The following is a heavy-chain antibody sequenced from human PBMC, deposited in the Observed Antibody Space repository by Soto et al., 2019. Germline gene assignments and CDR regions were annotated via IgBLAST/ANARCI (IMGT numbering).Heavy chain of an antibody. CDR2: IIPIFGTA. CDR1: GGTFSSYA. D-gene: IGHD3-10*01. V-gene: IGHV1-69*01. CDR3: ARPMTSGKEYYYCSYGMDV. J-gene: IGHJ6*04. Sequence: QVQLVQSGAEVKKPGSSVKVSCKASGGTFSSYAISWVRQAPGQGLEWMGGIIPIFGTANYAQKFQGRVTSTADDSTGTAYMAVSSLRSEDTAVYYCARPMTSGKEYYYCSYGMDVWGEGTTVTVSS.